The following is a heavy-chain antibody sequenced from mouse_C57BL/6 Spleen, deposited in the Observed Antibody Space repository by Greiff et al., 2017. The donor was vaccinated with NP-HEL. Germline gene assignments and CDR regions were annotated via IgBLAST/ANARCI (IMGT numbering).Heavy chain of an antibody. CDR3: TLLRDPYAMDY. V-gene: IGHV14-4*01. CDR1: GFNIKDDY. J-gene: IGHJ4*01. CDR2: IDPENGDT. Sequence: EVKLQESGAELVRPGASVKLSCTASGFNIKDDYMHWVKQRPEQGLEWIGWIDPENGDTEYASKFQGKATITADTSSNTAYLQLSSLTSEDTAVYYCTLLRDPYAMDYWGQGTSVTVSS.